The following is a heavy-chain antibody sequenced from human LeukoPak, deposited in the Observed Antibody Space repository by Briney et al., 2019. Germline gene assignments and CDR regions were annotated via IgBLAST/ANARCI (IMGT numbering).Heavy chain of an antibody. Sequence: SVKVSCKASGGTFSSYAISWVRQAPGQGLEWMGRIIPVVDKADYAQKFQGRVTITAAKSTTTVYMEMSSLISEDTAVYYCARDRGSGSGNYQGTLFEPWGQGTLVIVSS. V-gene: IGHV1-69*04. CDR3: ARDRGSGSGNYQGTLFEP. D-gene: IGHD3-10*01. J-gene: IGHJ5*02. CDR2: IIPVVDKA. CDR1: GGTFSSYA.